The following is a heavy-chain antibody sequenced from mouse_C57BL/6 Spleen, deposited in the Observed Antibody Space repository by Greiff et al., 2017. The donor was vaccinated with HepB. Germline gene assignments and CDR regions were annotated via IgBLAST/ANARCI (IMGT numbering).Heavy chain of an antibody. J-gene: IGHJ2*01. D-gene: IGHD3-2*02. V-gene: IGHV1-82*01. CDR2: IYPGDGDT. CDR1: GYAFSSSW. CDR3: ARENSSGYLDY. Sequence: VKLMESGPELVKPGASVKISCKASGYAFSSSWMNWVKQRPGKGLEWIGRIYPGDGDTNYNGKFKGKATLTADKSSSTAYMQLSSLTSEDSAVYFCARENSSGYLDYWGQGTTLTVSS.